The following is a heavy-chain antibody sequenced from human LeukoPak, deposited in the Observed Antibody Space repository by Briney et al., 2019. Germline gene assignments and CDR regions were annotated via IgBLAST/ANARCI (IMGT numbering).Heavy chain of an antibody. CDR2: IYYRGST. J-gene: IGHJ4*02. V-gene: IGHV4-59*01. Sequence: KTSETLSLTCTVSGDSISSYHWSWIRQPPGRGLEWIGYIYYRGSTNYNPFLTSRVTISLDTSKNQFSLKLSPVTTADTAVYYCARSEMATIYYFDYWGQGILVTVSS. CDR3: ARSEMATIYYFDY. D-gene: IGHD5-24*01. CDR1: GDSISSYH.